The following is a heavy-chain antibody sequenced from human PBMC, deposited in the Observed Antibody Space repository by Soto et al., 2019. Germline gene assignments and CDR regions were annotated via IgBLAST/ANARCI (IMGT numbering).Heavy chain of an antibody. J-gene: IGHJ3*02. CDR3: ARPSGSFYDGFEI. V-gene: IGHV5-51*01. Sequence: GESLKISCEGSGYSFTSYWIGWVRQMPGKGLEWMGIIFPGDSDTRYSPSFQGQVTISADKSISTAYLQWSSLKASDTAMYYCARPSGSFYDGFEIWGQGTMVTVSS. D-gene: IGHD1-26*01. CDR2: IFPGDSDT. CDR1: GYSFTSYW.